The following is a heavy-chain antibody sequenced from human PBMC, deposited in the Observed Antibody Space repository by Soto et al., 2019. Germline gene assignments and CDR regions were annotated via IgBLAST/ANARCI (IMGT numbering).Heavy chain of an antibody. CDR2: INHSEST. V-gene: IGHV4-34*01. J-gene: IGHJ6*03. CDR1: GGSFSGYY. CDR3: ARRRVFYYYYMDV. Sequence: SETLSLTCAVYGGSFSGYYWSWIRQPPGKGLEWIGEINHSESTNYNPSLKSRVTISVDTSKNQFSLKLSSVTAADTAVYYCARRRVFYYYYMDVWGQGTTVTVSS.